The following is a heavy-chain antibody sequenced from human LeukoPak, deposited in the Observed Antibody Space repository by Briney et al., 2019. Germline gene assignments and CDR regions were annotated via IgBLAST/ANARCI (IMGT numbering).Heavy chain of an antibody. CDR3: ARSIVLYRALDS. J-gene: IGHJ4*02. V-gene: IGHV3-48*02. Sequence: PGGSLRLSCAASGLTVSSNYMSWVRQAPGKGLEWVSYISGGGGSISYADSVKGRFTISRDNVKNSLYLQMNSLRDEDTAVYYCARSIVLYRALDSWGQGTLVTVSS. D-gene: IGHD2-8*01. CDR2: ISGGGGSI. CDR1: GLTVSSNY.